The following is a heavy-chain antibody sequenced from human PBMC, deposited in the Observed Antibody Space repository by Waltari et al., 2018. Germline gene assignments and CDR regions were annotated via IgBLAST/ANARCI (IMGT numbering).Heavy chain of an antibody. Sequence: QMQLVQSGPEVKKPGTSVKVSCKASGFTFTSSAMQWVRPARGQRLEWIGWIVVGSGNTNYAQKFQERVTITRDMSTSTAYMELSSLRSEDTAVYYCAAGGDSSGYYYAFDIWGQGTMVTVSS. V-gene: IGHV1-58*02. J-gene: IGHJ3*02. CDR1: GFTFTSSA. CDR3: AAGGDSSGYYYAFDI. CDR2: IVVGSGNT. D-gene: IGHD3-22*01.